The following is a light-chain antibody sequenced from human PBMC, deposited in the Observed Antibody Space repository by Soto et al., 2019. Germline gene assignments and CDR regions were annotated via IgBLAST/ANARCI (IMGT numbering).Light chain of an antibody. V-gene: IGLV7-43*01. CDR3: LLYFGGAHLI. Sequence: QAVVTQEPSLTVSPGGTVTLTCASSTGAVTGGYYPNWFQRKPGQAPRPLIYSTSNKHSWTPARSSGSLLGGKAALTLSGGEPGDGAGYHCLLYFGGAHLIFGGGTKLTAL. CDR2: STS. J-gene: IGLJ2*01. CDR1: TGAVTGGYY.